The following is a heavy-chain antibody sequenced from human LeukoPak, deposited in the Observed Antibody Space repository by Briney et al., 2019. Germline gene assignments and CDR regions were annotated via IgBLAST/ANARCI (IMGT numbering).Heavy chain of an antibody. CDR2: ISYDGSNK. CDR3: AKDRRGSYPTCFDY. Sequence: GGSLRLSCAASGFTFSSYAMHWVRQAPGKGLEWVAVISYDGSNKYYADSVKGRFTISRDNSKNTLYLQMNSLRAEDTAVYYCAKDRRGSYPTCFDYWGQGTLVTVSS. CDR1: GFTFSSYA. D-gene: IGHD1-26*01. V-gene: IGHV3-30*04. J-gene: IGHJ4*02.